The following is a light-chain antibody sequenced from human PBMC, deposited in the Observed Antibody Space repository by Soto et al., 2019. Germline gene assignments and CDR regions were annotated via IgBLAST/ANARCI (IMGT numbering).Light chain of an antibody. CDR1: TH. V-gene: IGKV2-30*01. CDR3: LQGEDWSWT. CDR2: DIS. J-gene: IGKJ1*01. Sequence: THMNWFQQRPGQSPRRLTYDISKRDPGVPDRFSGSGSGTEFTLKISRVEADDVAVYYCLQGEDWSWTFGQGTRVDIK.